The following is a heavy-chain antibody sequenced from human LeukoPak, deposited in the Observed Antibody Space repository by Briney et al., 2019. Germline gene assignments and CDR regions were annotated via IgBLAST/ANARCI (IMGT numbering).Heavy chain of an antibody. J-gene: IGHJ4*02. CDR1: GVSISSYY. D-gene: IGHD1-26*01. CDR3: ANRHRYLNYFDY. CDR2: IYYSGST. V-gene: IGHV4-59*01. Sequence: SETLSLTRTVSGVSISSYYWSWIRQPPGKGLEWIGYIYYSGSTNYNPSLKSRVTMSVDTSKNQFSLKLNSVTAADTAVYYCANRHRYLNYFDYWGQGTLVTVSS.